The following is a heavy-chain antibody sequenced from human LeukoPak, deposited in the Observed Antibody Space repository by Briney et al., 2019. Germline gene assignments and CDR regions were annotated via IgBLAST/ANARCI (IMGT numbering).Heavy chain of an antibody. V-gene: IGHV3-74*03. CDR1: GFTFSSYW. CDR2: INGDGSSI. CDR3: GREPFGAVNI. J-gene: IGHJ4*02. Sequence: QSGGSLRLSCAACGFTFSSYWMHWCRQAPGKGLVWVSRINGDGSSITYADSVKGRFTISRDNAKNTLYLQMNSLRAEDTAVYYCGREPFGAVNIWGEGGLGTVSS. D-gene: IGHD3-3*01.